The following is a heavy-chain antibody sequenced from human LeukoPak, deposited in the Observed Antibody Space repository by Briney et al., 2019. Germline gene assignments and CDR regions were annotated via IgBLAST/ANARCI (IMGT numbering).Heavy chain of an antibody. J-gene: IGHJ4*02. CDR2: LYPGDSDA. D-gene: IGHD2-15*01. V-gene: IGHV5-51*01. Sequence: GESLKISCKGSGYSFTNYWIGWVRQMPGKGLERMGILYPGDSDARYGPSFQGQVTISADKSITTAYLQWSSLKASDTAMYYCATSTGGGSFDYWGQGTLVTVSS. CDR3: ATSTGGGSFDY. CDR1: GYSFTNYW.